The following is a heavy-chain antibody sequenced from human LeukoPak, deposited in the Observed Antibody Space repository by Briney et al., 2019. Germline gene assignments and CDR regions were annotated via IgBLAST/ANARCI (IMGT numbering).Heavy chain of an antibody. CDR1: GFTFSSYS. CDR2: ISSSSTI. J-gene: IGHJ4*02. CDR3: ARDRWELIDY. D-gene: IGHD1-26*01. V-gene: IGHV3-48*04. Sequence: GGSLRLSCAASGFTFSSYSMNWVRQAPGKGLEWVSYISSSSTIYYADSVKGRFTISRDNAKNSLYLQMNSLRAEDTAVYYCARDRWELIDYWGQGTLVTVSS.